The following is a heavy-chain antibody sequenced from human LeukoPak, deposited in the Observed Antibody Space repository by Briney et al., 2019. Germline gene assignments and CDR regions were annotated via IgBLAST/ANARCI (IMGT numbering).Heavy chain of an antibody. V-gene: IGHV3-23*01. D-gene: IGHD6-19*01. CDR2: ISGSGDRT. CDR1: GFTFCSYA. J-gene: IGHJ4*02. CDR3: AKRNSSGDKNFDY. Sequence: GGSLRLSCAASGFTFCSYAMSWIRQAPGKGLEWVSAISGSGDRTYYADSVKGRFTISRDNSKNTLYLQMNSLRAEDTAVYYCAKRNSSGDKNFDYWGQGTLVTVSS.